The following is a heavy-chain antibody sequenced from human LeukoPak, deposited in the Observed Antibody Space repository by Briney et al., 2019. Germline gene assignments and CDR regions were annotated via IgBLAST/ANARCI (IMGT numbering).Heavy chain of an antibody. V-gene: IGHV3-23*01. CDR2: ISGSGGST. CDR3: AKRGHCSSTSCYSAFDI. Sequence: PGGSLRLSCAASGFTFSSYAMSWVRQAPGKGLEWVSAISGSGGSTYYADSVKGRFTISRDNSKNTLYLQMNSLRAEDTAVYYCAKRGHCSSTSCYSAFDIWGQGTMVTVSS. CDR1: GFTFSSYA. D-gene: IGHD2-2*02. J-gene: IGHJ3*02.